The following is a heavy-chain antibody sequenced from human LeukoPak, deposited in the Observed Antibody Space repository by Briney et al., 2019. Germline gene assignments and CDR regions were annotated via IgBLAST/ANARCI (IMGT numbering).Heavy chain of an antibody. D-gene: IGHD2-2*01. J-gene: IGHJ5*02. V-gene: IGHV3-23*01. CDR2: IGGGGRDT. CDR1: GFTFSSYA. CDR3: ARDRGNRHCSSTSCYDNWFDP. Sequence: GGSLRLSCAASGFTFSSYAMSWVRQAPGKGLEWLSTIGGGGRDTFYADSVKGRFTVSRDNSKNTLYLQMNSLRAEDTAVYYCARDRGNRHCSSTSCYDNWFDPWGQGTLVTVSS.